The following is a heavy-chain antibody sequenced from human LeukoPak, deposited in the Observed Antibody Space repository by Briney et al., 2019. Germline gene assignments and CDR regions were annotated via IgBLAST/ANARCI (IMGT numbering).Heavy chain of an antibody. V-gene: IGHV1-69*05. CDR1: GGTFSSYA. CDR2: IIPIFGTA. Sequence: ASVKVSCKASGGTFSSYAISWVRQAPGQGLEWMGRIIPIFGTANYAQKFQGRVTITTDESTSTAYMELSSLRSEATAVYYFAQNGESYGDYGKGIDYWGQGTLVTVSS. D-gene: IGHD4-17*01. CDR3: AQNGESYGDYGKGIDY. J-gene: IGHJ4*02.